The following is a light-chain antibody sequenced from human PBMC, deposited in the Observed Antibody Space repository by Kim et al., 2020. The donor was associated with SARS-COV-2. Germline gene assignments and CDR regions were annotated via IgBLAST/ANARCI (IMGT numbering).Light chain of an antibody. J-gene: IGLJ3*02. CDR2: RNN. V-gene: IGLV1-44*01. Sequence: ELTQPPAASGTPGQRVHISCSGSNSNIGSKTVNWYQQVPGTAPKLLIYRNNERPSGVTDRFSGSKSGTSASLAISGLQSDDEADYYCAAWDDSLNGVVFGGGTQLTVL. CDR1: NSNIGSKT. CDR3: AAWDDSLNGVV.